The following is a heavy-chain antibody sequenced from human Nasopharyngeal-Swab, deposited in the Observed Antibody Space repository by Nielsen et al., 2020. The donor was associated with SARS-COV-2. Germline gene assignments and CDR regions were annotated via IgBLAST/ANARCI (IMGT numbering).Heavy chain of an antibody. V-gene: IGHV3-23*01. CDR3: AKAEGSNNYYYYGMDV. Sequence: VRQAPGKGLEWVSAISGSGGSTYYADSVKGRFTIPRDNSKNTLYLQMNSLRAEDTAVYYCAKAEGSNNYYYYGMDVWGQGTTVTVSS. D-gene: IGHD6-13*01. J-gene: IGHJ6*02. CDR2: ISGSGGST.